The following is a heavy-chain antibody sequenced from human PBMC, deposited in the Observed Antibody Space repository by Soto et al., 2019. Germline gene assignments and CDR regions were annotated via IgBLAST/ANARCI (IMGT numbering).Heavy chain of an antibody. Sequence: PGGSLRLSCAASGFTFSDYYMSWIRQAPGKGLEWVSYISSSGSTIYYADSVKGRFTISRDNAKNSLYLQMNSLRAEDTAVYYCARRRVIAAAVRFDYWGQGTLVTVSS. V-gene: IGHV3-11*01. CDR2: ISSSGSTI. J-gene: IGHJ4*02. CDR1: GFTFSDYY. D-gene: IGHD6-13*01. CDR3: ARRRVIAAAVRFDY.